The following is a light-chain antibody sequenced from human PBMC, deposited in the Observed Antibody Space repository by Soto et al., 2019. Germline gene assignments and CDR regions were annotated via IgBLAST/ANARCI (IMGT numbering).Light chain of an antibody. CDR1: SSNIGSNP. CDR3: ASWDDRLSVVL. Sequence: QSVLTQPPSASGTPGQRVTISCSGSSSNIGSNPVHWYQQLPGTAPKLLIHNNNQRPARVPDRFSGSKSGTSASLAISGLQSEDEADYYCASWDDRLSVVLFGGGTKLTVL. CDR2: NNN. V-gene: IGLV1-44*01. J-gene: IGLJ2*01.